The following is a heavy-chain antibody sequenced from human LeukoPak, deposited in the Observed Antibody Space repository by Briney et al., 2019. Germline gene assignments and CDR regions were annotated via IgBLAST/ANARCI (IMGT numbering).Heavy chain of an antibody. D-gene: IGHD2-15*01. Sequence: ASVKVSCKASGYTFTTYGFSWVRQAPGQGLEWMGWISAYNGNTNYAQRLQGRVTMTTDTSTSTVYMELSSLRSEDTAVYYCARLGYCSGGSCQSFDYWGQGTLVTVSS. V-gene: IGHV1-18*01. CDR1: GYTFTTYG. CDR3: ARLGYCSGGSCQSFDY. CDR2: ISAYNGNT. J-gene: IGHJ4*02.